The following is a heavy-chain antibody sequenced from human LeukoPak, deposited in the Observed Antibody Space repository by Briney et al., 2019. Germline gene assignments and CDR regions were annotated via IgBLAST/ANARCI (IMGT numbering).Heavy chain of an antibody. CDR3: ARDNGAYCGDDCSSPYYYYMDV. D-gene: IGHD2-21*02. V-gene: IGHV1-69*13. CDR1: GGTFSSYA. J-gene: IGHJ6*03. Sequence: SVKVSCKASGGTFSSYAISWVRQAPGQGLEWMGGIIPIFGTANYAQKFQGRVTITADESTSTAYMELRSLRSDDTAVYYCARDNGAYCGDDCSSPYYYYMDVWGKGTTVTISS. CDR2: IIPIFGTA.